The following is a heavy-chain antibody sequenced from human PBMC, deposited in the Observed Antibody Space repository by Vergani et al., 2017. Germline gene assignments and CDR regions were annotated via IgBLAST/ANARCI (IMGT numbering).Heavy chain of an antibody. CDR2: ISYDGSNK. V-gene: IGHV3-30-3*01. CDR3: ARDLSGFWSGFDY. CDR1: GFTFSSYA. Sequence: QVQLVESGGGVVQPGRSLRLSCAASGFTFSSYAMHWVRQAPGKGLEWVAVISYDGSNKYYADSVKGRFTISRDNSKNTLYLQMNSLRAEDTAVYYCARDLSGFWSGFDYWGQGTLVTVSS. J-gene: IGHJ4*02. D-gene: IGHD3-3*01.